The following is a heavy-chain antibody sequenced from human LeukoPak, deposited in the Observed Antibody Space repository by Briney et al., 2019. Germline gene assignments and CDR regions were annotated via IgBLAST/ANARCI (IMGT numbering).Heavy chain of an antibody. Sequence: GGSLGLSCAASGFTFSSYGMHWVRQAPGKGLEWVSVLIGSSGSTDYADSVKGRFTISRDNSKNTLFLQMNSLRAEDTAIYYCAKGAYDYIEIGYFDSWGQGTLVTVSS. CDR3: AKGAYDYIEIGYFDS. D-gene: IGHD5-12*01. CDR1: GFTFSSYG. J-gene: IGHJ4*02. V-gene: IGHV3-23*01. CDR2: LIGSSGST.